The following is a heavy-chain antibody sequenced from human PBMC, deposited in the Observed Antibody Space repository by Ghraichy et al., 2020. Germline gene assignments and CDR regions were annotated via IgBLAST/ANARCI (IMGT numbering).Heavy chain of an antibody. V-gene: IGHV4-34*01. CDR3: ARGRPGLVRGVIIKGGYYFDY. CDR1: GGSFSGYY. Sequence: SETLSLTCAVYGGSFSGYYWSWIRQPPGKGLEWIGEINHSGSTNYNPSLKSRVTISVDTSKNQFSLKLSSVTAADTAVYYCARGRPGLVRGVIIKGGYYFDYWGQGTLVTVSS. J-gene: IGHJ4*02. D-gene: IGHD3-10*02. CDR2: INHSGST.